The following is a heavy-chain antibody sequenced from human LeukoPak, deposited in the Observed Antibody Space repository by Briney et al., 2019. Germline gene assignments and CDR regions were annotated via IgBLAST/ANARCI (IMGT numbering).Heavy chain of an antibody. V-gene: IGHV3-7*01. J-gene: IGHJ4*02. CDR1: GYSFSTNM. CDR3: MAAHGY. Sequence: GGSLRLSCVVSGYSFSTNMMTWVRQAPGKGLEWVATILPGGKESYRVESVKGRFTVSRDNPKNSLFLQMNSVRVDDTAVYYCMAAHGYWGQGTLVTVSS. D-gene: IGHD5-24*01. CDR2: ILPGGKES.